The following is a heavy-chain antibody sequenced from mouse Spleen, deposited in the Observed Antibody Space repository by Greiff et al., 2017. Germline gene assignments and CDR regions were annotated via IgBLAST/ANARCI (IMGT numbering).Heavy chain of an antibody. CDR3: TRITAVVATNFDF. V-gene: IGHV5-9-1*02. CDR1: GFTFSSYA. Sequence: EVKLQESGEGLVKPGGSLKLSCAASGFTFSSYAMSWVRQTPEKRLEWVAYISSGGDYIYYADTVKGRFTISRDNARHTLYLQMSSLESEDTAMYYCTRITAVVATNFDFWGQGTTLTVSS. D-gene: IGHD1-1*01. CDR2: ISSGGDYI. J-gene: IGHJ2*01.